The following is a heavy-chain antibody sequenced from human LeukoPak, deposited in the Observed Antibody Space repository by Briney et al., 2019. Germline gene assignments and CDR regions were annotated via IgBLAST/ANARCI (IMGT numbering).Heavy chain of an antibody. V-gene: IGHV3-74*01. CDR3: AREANYYDRSGYYLHIDY. D-gene: IGHD3-22*01. Sequence: GGSLRLSCAASGFTFSNYWMHWVRQAPGKGLVWVSRIYADGTDSTYADSVKGRFTISRDNAKNTLYLQMDSLRVEDMAVYYCAREANYYDRSGYYLHIDYWGQGSLVTVSS. CDR2: IYADGTDS. J-gene: IGHJ4*02. CDR1: GFTFSNYW.